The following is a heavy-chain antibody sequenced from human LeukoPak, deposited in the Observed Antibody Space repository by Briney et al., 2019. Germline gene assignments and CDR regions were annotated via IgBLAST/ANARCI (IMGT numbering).Heavy chain of an antibody. V-gene: IGHV3-11*01. CDR1: GFTFSDYY. CDR2: ISSSGSTI. J-gene: IGHJ4*02. CDR3: ATHITMVRGVFHYFDY. Sequence: GGSLRLSCAASGFTFSDYYMSWIRQAPGKGLEWVSYISSSGSTIYYADSVKGRFTISRDNAKNSLYLQMNSLRAEDTAVYYCATHITMVRGVFHYFDYWGQGTLVSVFS. D-gene: IGHD3-10*01.